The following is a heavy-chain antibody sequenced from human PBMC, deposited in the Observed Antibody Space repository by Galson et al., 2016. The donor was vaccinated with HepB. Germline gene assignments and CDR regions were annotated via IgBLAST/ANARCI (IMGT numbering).Heavy chain of an antibody. J-gene: IGHJ5*02. V-gene: IGHV3-7*03. CDR3: ATAGSGRHATIP. D-gene: IGHD2-15*01. CDR2: INPDGSQR. Sequence: SLRLSCAASGFTFSSYAMTWVRQAPGEGLEWLAKINPDGSQRDYMDSVKGRFTISRDNAQNSLYLQMDSLRVEDTAVYYCATAGSGRHATIPWGQGTLVTVSS. CDR1: GFTFSSYA.